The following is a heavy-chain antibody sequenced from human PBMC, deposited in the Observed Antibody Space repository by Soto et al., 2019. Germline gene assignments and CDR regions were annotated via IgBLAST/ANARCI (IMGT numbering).Heavy chain of an antibody. CDR1: GYSFTSYW. J-gene: IGHJ6*02. D-gene: IGHD6-13*01. Sequence: GESLKISCKGSGYSFTSYWIGWVRQMPGKGLEWMGIIYPGDSDTRYSPSFQGQVTISADKSISTAYLQWSSLKASDTAMYYCARSSSPWDYYYGMDVWGQGTTVTVSS. CDR3: ARSSSPWDYYYGMDV. CDR2: IYPGDSDT. V-gene: IGHV5-51*01.